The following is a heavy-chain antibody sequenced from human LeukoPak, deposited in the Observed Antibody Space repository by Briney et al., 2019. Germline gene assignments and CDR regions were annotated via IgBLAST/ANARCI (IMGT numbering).Heavy chain of an antibody. V-gene: IGHV3-21*01. Sequence: PGGSLRLSCAVSGFTFNKYPMNWVRQAPGKGLEWISSISSSSSYIYYADSVKGRFTISRDNAKNSLYLQMNSLRAEDTAVYYCARDRNAVWFGDPHDAFDIWGQGTMVTVSS. CDR3: ARDRNAVWFGDPHDAFDI. CDR1: GFTFNKYP. J-gene: IGHJ3*02. D-gene: IGHD3-10*01. CDR2: ISSSSSYI.